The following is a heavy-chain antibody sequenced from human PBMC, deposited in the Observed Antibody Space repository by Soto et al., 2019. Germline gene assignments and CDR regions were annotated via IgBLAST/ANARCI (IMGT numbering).Heavy chain of an antibody. CDR1: GYTFTTYG. D-gene: IGHD3-10*01. J-gene: IGHJ5*02. CDR2: INTYNGNT. CDR3: ARGVGSGTYYNQYNWFDP. Sequence: ASVKVSCKASGYTFTTYGVYWLRQAPGQGLEWMGWINTYNGNTNHAQKLQGRVTMTTDTSTSTAYMELRSLRSDDTAVYYCARGVGSGTYYNQYNWFDPWGQGTLVTVSS. V-gene: IGHV1-18*01.